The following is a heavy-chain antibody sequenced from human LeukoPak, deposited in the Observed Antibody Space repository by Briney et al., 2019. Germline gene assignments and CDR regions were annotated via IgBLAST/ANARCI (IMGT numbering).Heavy chain of an antibody. Sequence: ALRLSCAASGFTFSSYGMHWIRQAPGKGLEWVAVISYDGSNKYYADSVKGRFTISRDNSKNTLYLQMNSLRAEDTAVYYCAKEDQSSSPFYYYYYGMDVWGQGTTVTVSS. V-gene: IGHV3-30*18. CDR3: AKEDQSSSPFYYYYYGMDV. J-gene: IGHJ6*02. CDR1: GFTFSSYG. CDR2: ISYDGSNK. D-gene: IGHD2-2*01.